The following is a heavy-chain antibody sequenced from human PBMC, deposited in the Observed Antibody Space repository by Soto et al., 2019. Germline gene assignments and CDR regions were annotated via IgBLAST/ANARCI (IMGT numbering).Heavy chain of an antibody. CDR1: GGSFSGYY. CDR2: INHSGST. CDR3: ARVRLYSYIRHYYYVIDV. Sequence: SETLSLTCAVYGGSFSGYYWSWIRQPPGKGLEWIGEINHSGSTNYNPSLKSRVTISVDTSKNQFSLKLSSVTAADTAVYYCARVRLYSYIRHYYYVIDVWGQGTTVTGSS. D-gene: IGHD5-18*01. J-gene: IGHJ6*02. V-gene: IGHV4-34*01.